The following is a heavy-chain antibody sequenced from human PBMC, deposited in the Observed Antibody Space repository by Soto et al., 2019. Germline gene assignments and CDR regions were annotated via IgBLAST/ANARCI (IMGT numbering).Heavy chain of an antibody. CDR3: ARLSYDILTGPDY. D-gene: IGHD3-9*01. CDR1: GGSFSGYY. Sequence: TSETLSLTCAIYGGSFSGYYWSWLRQPPGKGLEWIGEINHSGSTNYNPSLKSRVTISADTSKNQSSLKLSSVTAADTAVYYCARLSYDILTGPDYWGQGTLVTVSS. CDR2: INHSGST. J-gene: IGHJ4*02. V-gene: IGHV4-34*01.